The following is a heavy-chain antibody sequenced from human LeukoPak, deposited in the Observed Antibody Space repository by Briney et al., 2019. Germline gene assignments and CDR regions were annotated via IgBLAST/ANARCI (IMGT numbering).Heavy chain of an antibody. Sequence: GGSLRLSCAASGFTFSNYAMTWVRQAPGKGLEWVSTISDSGVGTYYADSVKGRFTISRGNSKNTLYLQMNSLRAEDTAVYYCAKLLVAYWGQGTLVTVSS. J-gene: IGHJ4*02. D-gene: IGHD2/OR15-2a*01. V-gene: IGHV3-23*01. CDR3: AKLLVAY. CDR1: GFTFSNYA. CDR2: ISDSGVGT.